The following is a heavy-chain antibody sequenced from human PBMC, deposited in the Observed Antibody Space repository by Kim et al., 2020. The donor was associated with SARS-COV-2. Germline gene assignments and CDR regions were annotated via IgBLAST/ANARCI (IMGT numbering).Heavy chain of an antibody. V-gene: IGHV4-39*01. J-gene: IGHJ6*01. D-gene: IGHD3-3*01. CDR2: MYYSGST. Sequence: SETLSLTCTVSGGSISSSSYYWGWIRQPPWKGLEWIGSMYYSGSTYYNPSLKSRVTISVDTSKNQFSLKLSSVTAADTAVYYCARHSGGDFWCGYVYYY. CDR3: ARHSGGDFWCGYVYYY. CDR1: GGSISSSSYY.